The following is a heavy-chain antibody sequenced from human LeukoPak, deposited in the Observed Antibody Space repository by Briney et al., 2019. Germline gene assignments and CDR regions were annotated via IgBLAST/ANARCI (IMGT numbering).Heavy chain of an antibody. D-gene: IGHD6-19*01. Sequence: GGSLRLSCVASGFTFSTYGMIWVRQAPGKGPEWVSYISSSGTTIQYADSVEGRFTISRDNAKNSVYLQMNSLRAEDTAIYYCARVTAVAAPWVYWGQGTQVTVSS. J-gene: IGHJ4*02. CDR2: ISSSGTTI. V-gene: IGHV3-48*04. CDR1: GFTFSTYG. CDR3: ARVTAVAAPWVY.